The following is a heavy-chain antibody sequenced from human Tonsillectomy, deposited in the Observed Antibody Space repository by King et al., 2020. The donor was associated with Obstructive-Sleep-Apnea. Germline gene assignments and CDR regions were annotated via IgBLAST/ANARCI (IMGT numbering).Heavy chain of an antibody. CDR2: ITLDGSEN. D-gene: IGHD3-22*01. Sequence: VPLVASGGGLVQPGGSLRLSCAASGFPFRSYWLRWVRQAPGQGLEWVGTITLDGSENPCVDPVTGRFTLSRDNDRDSLFLQTDSLRAEDTAVYYCARGLDDSTGDYVLDFWGRGTLVTVSS. CDR3: ARGLDDSTGDYVLDF. J-gene: IGHJ4*02. V-gene: IGHV3-7*01. CDR1: GFPFRSYW.